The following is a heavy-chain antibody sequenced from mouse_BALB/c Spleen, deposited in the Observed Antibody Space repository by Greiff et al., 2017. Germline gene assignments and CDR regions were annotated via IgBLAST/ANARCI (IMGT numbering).Heavy chain of an antibody. J-gene: IGHJ4*01. CDR2: IDPANGNT. CDR1: GINIKDTY. Sequence: VQLQQSGAELVKPGASVKLSCTASGINIKDTYMHWVKQRPEQGLEWIGRIDPANGNTKYDPKFKGKATITADPSSNTAYLQLSSLTSEDTAVYYGASSGNYVSYAMDYWGQGTPVTVSA. V-gene: IGHV14-3*02. D-gene: IGHD2-1*01. CDR3: ASSGNYVSYAMDY.